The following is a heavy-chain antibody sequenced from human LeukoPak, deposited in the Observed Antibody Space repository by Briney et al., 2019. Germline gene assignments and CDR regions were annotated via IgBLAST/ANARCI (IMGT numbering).Heavy chain of an antibody. CDR2: ITSDGSSK. CDR1: GFTFSNYA. J-gene: IGHJ4*02. D-gene: IGHD1-26*01. V-gene: IGHV3-30*01. CDR3: ARGSGSSKTLPAN. Sequence: GGSLRLSCAASGFTFSNYAMHWVRQAPGKGLEWVAVITSDGSSKYYADSVKGRFTISRDNSKNTLDLEMNSLRAEDTAVYYCARGSGSSKTLPANWGQGTLVTVSS.